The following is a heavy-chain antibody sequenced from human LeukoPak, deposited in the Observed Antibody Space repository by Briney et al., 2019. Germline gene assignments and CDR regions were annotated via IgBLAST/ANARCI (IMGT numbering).Heavy chain of an antibody. CDR2: VNHSGST. J-gene: IGHJ4*02. CDR1: GGSFSGYY. V-gene: IGHV4-34*01. D-gene: IGHD3-22*01. CDR3: ARSKGGYEGY. Sequence: SETLSLTCAVYGGSFSGYYWSWIRQPPGKGLEWIGEVNHSGSTNYNPSLKSRVTISVDTSKNQFSLKLSSVTAADTAVYYCARSKGGYEGYWGQGTLVTVSS.